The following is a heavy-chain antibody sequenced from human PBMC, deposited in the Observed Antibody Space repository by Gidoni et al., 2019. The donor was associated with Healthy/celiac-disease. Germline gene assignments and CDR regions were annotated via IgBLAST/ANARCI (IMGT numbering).Heavy chain of an antibody. D-gene: IGHD2-21*02. CDR3: ARQPYCGGDCYSAGDYFDY. J-gene: IGHJ4*02. CDR1: GFTFRSYA. Sequence: QVQLVESGGGVVQPGRSLRLSCAASGFTFRSYAMHWVRQAPGKGLEWLAVIAYDGSNKYYADSVKGRFTISRDNSKNTLYLQMNSLRAEDTAVYYCARQPYCGGDCYSAGDYFDYWGQGTLVTVSS. V-gene: IGHV3-30-3*01. CDR2: IAYDGSNK.